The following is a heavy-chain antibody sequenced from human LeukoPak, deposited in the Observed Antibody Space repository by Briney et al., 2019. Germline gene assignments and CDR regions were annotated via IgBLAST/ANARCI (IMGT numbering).Heavy chain of an antibody. V-gene: IGHV3-11*04. CDR2: ISTYGNTI. J-gene: IGHJ6*04. CDR3: AELGITMIGGV. D-gene: IGHD3-10*02. Sequence: GGSLRLSCAASGFTFSDYYMNWVRQAPGKGLEWVSYISTYGNTIDYADSVKGRFTISRDNAKNSLYLQMNSLRAEDTAVYYCAELGITMIGGVWGKGTTVTISS. CDR1: GFTFSDYY.